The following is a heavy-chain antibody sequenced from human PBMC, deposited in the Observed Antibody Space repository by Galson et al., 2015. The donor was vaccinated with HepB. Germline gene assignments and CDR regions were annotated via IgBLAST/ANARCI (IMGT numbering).Heavy chain of an antibody. CDR3: ARITSSGWFDY. CDR1: GFSLSTSGMR. D-gene: IGHD6-19*01. J-gene: IGHJ4*02. V-gene: IGHV2-70*04. Sequence: ALVKPTQTLTLTCTFSGFSLSTSGMRVSWIRQPPGKALEWLARIDWDDDKFYNTSLKTRLTISKDTSKNQVVLTMTNMDPVDTATYYCARITSSGWFDYWGQGTLVTVSS. CDR2: IDWDDDK.